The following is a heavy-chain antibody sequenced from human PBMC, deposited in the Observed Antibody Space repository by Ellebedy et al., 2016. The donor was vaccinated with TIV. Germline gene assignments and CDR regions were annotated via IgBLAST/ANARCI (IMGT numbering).Heavy chain of an antibody. J-gene: IGHJ4*02. V-gene: IGHV3-23*01. CDR1: GFTFSTYP. Sequence: LGGSLRLSCAASGFTFSTYPMTWVRQAPGKGLEWVSIISANGGTTYYADSVKGRFTISRDNSKNTLFLQMSSLRAEDTAVYFCARRSTDFAFDSWGQGTLVTVSS. D-gene: IGHD3/OR15-3a*01. CDR2: ISANGGTT. CDR3: ARRSTDFAFDS.